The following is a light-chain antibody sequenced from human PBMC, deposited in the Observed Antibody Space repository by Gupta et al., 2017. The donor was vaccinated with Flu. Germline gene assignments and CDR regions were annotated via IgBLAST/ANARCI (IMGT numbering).Light chain of an antibody. V-gene: IGKV1-39*01. J-gene: IGKJ2*01. CDR2: AAS. Sequence: DIQMTQSPSSLSASVGDRVTITCRASQSISSYLNWYQQKPGKAPKLLIYAASSLQSGVPSSFSGSGSGTDFTLTISRLQPEDFATYYCQQCDSTSYTFGQGTKLEIK. CDR3: QQCDSTSYT. CDR1: QSISSY.